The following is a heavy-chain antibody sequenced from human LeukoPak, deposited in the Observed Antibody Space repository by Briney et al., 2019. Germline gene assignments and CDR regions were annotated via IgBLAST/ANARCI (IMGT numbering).Heavy chain of an antibody. CDR2: IYTSGST. CDR1: GGSISSGSYY. CDR3: ARSRRGGWFDP. D-gene: IGHD3-16*01. J-gene: IGHJ5*02. Sequence: SETLSLTCTVSGGSISSGSYYWSWIRQPAGKGLERIGRIYTSGSTNYNPSLKSRVTISVDTSKNQFSLKLSSVTAADTAVYYCARSRRGGWFDPWGQGTLVTVSS. V-gene: IGHV4-61*02.